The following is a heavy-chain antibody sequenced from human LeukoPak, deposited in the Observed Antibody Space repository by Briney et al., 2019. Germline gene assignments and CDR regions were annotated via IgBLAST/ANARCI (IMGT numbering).Heavy chain of an antibody. CDR1: GFTFSSYG. D-gene: IGHD6-13*01. Sequence: GRSLRLSCAASGFTFSSYGMHWVRQAPGKGLEWVAVIWYDGSNKYYADSVKGRFTISRDNSKNTLYLQMNSLQVEDTAVYYCAREGGQQLGSFDYWGQGTLVTVTS. V-gene: IGHV3-33*01. CDR3: AREGGQQLGSFDY. J-gene: IGHJ4*02. CDR2: IWYDGSNK.